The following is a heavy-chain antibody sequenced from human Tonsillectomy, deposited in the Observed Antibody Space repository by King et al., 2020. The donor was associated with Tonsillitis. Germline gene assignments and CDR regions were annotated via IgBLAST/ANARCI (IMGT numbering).Heavy chain of an antibody. CDR3: AKDGPYYYESSGYYYREAFDI. D-gene: IGHD3-22*01. CDR1: GFTFSSYA. CDR2: ISGSGGST. Sequence: VQLVESGGGLVQPGGSLRLSCAASGFTFSSYAMSWVRQAPGKGLEWVSAISGSGGSTYYADSVKGRFTISRDNAKKTLYLQMNSLRAEDTAVYYCAKDGPYYYESSGYYYREAFDIWGQGTMVTVSS. J-gene: IGHJ3*02. V-gene: IGHV3-23*04.